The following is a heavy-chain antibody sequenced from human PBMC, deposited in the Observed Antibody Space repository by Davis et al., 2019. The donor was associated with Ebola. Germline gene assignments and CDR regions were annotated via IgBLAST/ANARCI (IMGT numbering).Heavy chain of an antibody. CDR3: TAAAGPFAY. CDR2: IRSKANSYAT. D-gene: IGHD6-13*01. V-gene: IGHV3-73*01. CDR1: GFTFSGSA. Sequence: GGSLRLSCAASGFTFSGSAMHWVRQASGKGLEWVGRIRSKANSYATAYAASVKGRFTISRDDSKNTAYLQMNSLKTEDTAVYYCTAAAGPFAYWGQGTLVTVSS. J-gene: IGHJ4*02.